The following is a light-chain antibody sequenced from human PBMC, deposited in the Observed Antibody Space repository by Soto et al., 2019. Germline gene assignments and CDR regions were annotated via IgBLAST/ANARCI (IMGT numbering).Light chain of an antibody. J-gene: IGLJ1*01. CDR1: SSDVGGYNY. V-gene: IGLV2-14*01. Sequence: QSVLTQPASVSGAPGQSITISCTGTSSDVGGYNYVSWYQQHPGKAPKFMIYDVSNRPSGVSNRFSGSKSGNTASLTISGLQAEDEADYYCRSYPPRTTRQTVFAPGPTVPVL. CDR2: DVS. CDR3: RSYPPRTTRQTV.